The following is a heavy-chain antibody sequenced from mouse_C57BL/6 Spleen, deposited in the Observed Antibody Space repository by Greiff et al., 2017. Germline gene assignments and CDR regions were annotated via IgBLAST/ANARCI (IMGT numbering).Heavy chain of an antibody. V-gene: IGHV14-2*01. CDR1: GFNIKDYS. CDR2: IDSEDGET. J-gene: IGHJ2*01. Sequence: EVQLQQPAAALVQPGASALLSCTATGFNIKDYSMHWVKQRTERGLARIGRIDSEDGETQYAPKFHGKATITADTSSNTAYLQLSSLTSEDTAVNYCARPEYYGSQSALDYWGQGTTLRGAS. CDR3: ARPEYYGSQSALDY. D-gene: IGHD1-1*01.